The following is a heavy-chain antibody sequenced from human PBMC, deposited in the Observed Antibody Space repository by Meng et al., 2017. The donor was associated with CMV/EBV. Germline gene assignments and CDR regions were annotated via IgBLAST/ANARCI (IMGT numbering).Heavy chain of an antibody. V-gene: IGHV1-69*12. CDR2: IIPIFGTA. Sequence: QVQLGQSVAEGKKPGASVKVSCKASGGTFSSYAISWVRQAPGQGLEWMGGIIPIFGTANYAQKFQGRVTITADESTSTAYMELSSLRSEDTAVYYCARNQPSRGWSHEDYWGQGTLVTVSS. CDR1: GGTFSSYA. J-gene: IGHJ4*02. D-gene: IGHD2-15*01. CDR3: ARNQPSRGWSHEDY.